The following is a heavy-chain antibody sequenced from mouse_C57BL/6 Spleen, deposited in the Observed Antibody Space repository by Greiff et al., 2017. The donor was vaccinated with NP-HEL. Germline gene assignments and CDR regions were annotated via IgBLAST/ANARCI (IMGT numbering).Heavy chain of an antibody. CDR1: GYTFTSYW. J-gene: IGHJ2*01. CDR3: ARTTVVATGFDY. CDR2: IDPSDSYT. D-gene: IGHD1-1*01. Sequence: VQLQQSGAELVKPGASVKLSCKASGYTFTSYWMQWVKQRPGQGLEWIGEIDPSDSYTNYNQKFKGKATLTVDTSSSTAYMQLSSLTSEDSAVYYCARTTVVATGFDYWGQGTTLPVSS. V-gene: IGHV1-50*01.